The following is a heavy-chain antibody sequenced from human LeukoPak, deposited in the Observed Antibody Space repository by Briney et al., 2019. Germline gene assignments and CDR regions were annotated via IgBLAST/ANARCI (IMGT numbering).Heavy chain of an antibody. V-gene: IGHV3-15*01. D-gene: IGHD3-10*01. Sequence: GGSLRLSCAASGFTFSNYWMSWVRQAPGKGLEWIGRIKSKTDGGTTDYAAPMKGRFTISRDDSKNTLYLQMNSLKTEDTAVYYCTTVQAVINSSDYWGQGTLVTVSS. CDR2: IKSKTDGGTT. CDR3: TTVQAVINSSDY. CDR1: GFTFSNYW. J-gene: IGHJ4*02.